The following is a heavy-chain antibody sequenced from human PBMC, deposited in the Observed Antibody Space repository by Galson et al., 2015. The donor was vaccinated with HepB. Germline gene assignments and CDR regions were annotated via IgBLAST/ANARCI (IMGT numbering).Heavy chain of an antibody. D-gene: IGHD3-10*01. CDR1: GDSVSGNSAA. CDR2: TYYRSKWYN. CDR3: ARGYYYGSGSYYYDAFDI. J-gene: IGHJ3*02. V-gene: IGHV6-1*01. Sequence: CAISGDSVSGNSAAWNWIRQSPSRGLEWPGRTYYRSKWYNDYAVSVESRITINPDTSKNQFSLQLNSVTPEDTAVYYCARGYYYGSGSYYYDAFDIWGQGTMVTVSS.